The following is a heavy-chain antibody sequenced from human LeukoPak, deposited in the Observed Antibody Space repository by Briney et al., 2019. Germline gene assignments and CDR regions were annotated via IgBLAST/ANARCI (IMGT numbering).Heavy chain of an antibody. CDR2: INHSGST. CDR3: AIHIVVVPAAKKKNWIDP. D-gene: IGHD2-2*01. V-gene: IGHV4-34*01. Sequence: PSETLSLTCAVYGGSFSGYYWSWIRQPPGKGLEWIGEINHSGSTNYNPSLKSRVTISVDTSKNQFSLKLSSVTAADTAVYYCAIHIVVVPAAKKKNWIDPWGQGTLVTVSS. J-gene: IGHJ5*02. CDR1: GGSFSGYY.